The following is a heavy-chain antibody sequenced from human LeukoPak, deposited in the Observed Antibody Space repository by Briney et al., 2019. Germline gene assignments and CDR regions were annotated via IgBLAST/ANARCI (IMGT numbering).Heavy chain of an antibody. CDR1: GFTFSSYG. CDR2: IWSDGSYK. J-gene: IGHJ4*02. D-gene: IGHD5-24*01. CDR3: ARDFSLQLFDY. V-gene: IGHV3-33*01. Sequence: GGSLRLSCAASGFTFSSYGFHWVRQAPGKGLEWVAVIWSDGSYKYYADSVKGRFTISRDDSKNTLYLQMNSLRAEDTAAYYCARDFSLQLFDYWGQETLVTVSS.